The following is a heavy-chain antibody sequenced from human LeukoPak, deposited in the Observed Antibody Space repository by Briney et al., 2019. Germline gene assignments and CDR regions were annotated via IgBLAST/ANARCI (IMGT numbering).Heavy chain of an antibody. V-gene: IGHV4-59*01. CDR2: IYYSGST. CDR1: GGSLSNYY. Sequence: KPSETLSLTCTVSGGSLSNYYWNWIRQPPGKGLEWIAYIYYSGSTNYNPSLKSRVTISLDTSKSQFSLKLSSVTTADTAVYYCARMPDILTGLDSWGQGTLVTVSS. CDR3: ARMPDILTGLDS. D-gene: IGHD3-9*01. J-gene: IGHJ4*02.